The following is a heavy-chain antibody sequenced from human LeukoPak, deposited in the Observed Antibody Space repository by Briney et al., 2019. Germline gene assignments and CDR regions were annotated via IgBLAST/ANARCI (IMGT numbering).Heavy chain of an antibody. Sequence: ASVKVSCKASGYTFTGYYVHWVRQAPGQGLEWMGWINPNSGGTNYAQKFQGRVTMTRDTSISTAYMGLSRLRSDDTAVYYCARTTYYYDSSLGYWGQGTLVTVSS. CDR2: INPNSGGT. J-gene: IGHJ4*02. V-gene: IGHV1-2*02. CDR3: ARTTYYYDSSLGY. D-gene: IGHD3-22*01. CDR1: GYTFTGYY.